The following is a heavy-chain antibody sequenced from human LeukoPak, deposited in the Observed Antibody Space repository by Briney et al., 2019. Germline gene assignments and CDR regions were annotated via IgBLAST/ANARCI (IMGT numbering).Heavy chain of an antibody. D-gene: IGHD6-19*01. CDR1: GYTFTGYY. J-gene: IGHJ4*02. CDR2: INPNSGGT. CDR3: ARTMVAGSNSGFDY. V-gene: IGHV1-2*02. Sequence: ASVKVSCKASGYTFTGYYMHWVRQAPGQGLEWMGWINPNSGGTNYAQKFQGRVTMTRDTSISTAYMELSRLRSDDTAVYYCARTMVAGSNSGFDYWGQGTLVTDSS.